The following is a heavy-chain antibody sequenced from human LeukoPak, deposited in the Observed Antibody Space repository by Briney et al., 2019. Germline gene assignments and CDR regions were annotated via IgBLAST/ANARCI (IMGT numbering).Heavy chain of an antibody. J-gene: IGHJ4*02. Sequence: PGGSLRLSCAASGFTVSSKYMSWVRQAPGKGLEWVSVIYSGGSTYYADSVKGRFTISRDNSKNTLYLQMNSLRAEDTAVYYCARYSDRGEWYPCHWGQGTLVTVSS. CDR1: GFTVSSKY. CDR3: ARYSDRGEWYPCH. V-gene: IGHV3-66*01. D-gene: IGHD3-3*01. CDR2: IYSGGST.